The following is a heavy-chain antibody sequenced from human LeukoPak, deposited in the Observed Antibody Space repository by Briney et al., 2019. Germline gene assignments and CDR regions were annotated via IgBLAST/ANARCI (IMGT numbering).Heavy chain of an antibody. CDR2: IYPGDSDT. CDR3: AGGDAGIGSSPYKFKDY. V-gene: IGHV5-51*01. CDR1: GYSFTSYW. D-gene: IGHD6-6*01. Sequence: GESLKISCQGSGYSFTSYWIGWVRQMPGKGLEWMGIIYPGDSDTRYSPSFQGQVTISADKSISTAYLQWSSLKASDTAMYYCAGGDAGIGSSPYKFKDYWGRGTLVTVSS. J-gene: IGHJ4*02.